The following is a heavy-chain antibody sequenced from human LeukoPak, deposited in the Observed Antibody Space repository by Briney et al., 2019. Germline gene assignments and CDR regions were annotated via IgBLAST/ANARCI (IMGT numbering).Heavy chain of an antibody. V-gene: IGHV4-39*01. CDR2: IYYSGST. CDR1: GGSISSSSYY. Sequence: SETLSLTCTVSGGSISSSSYYWGWIRQPPGTGLEWIGSIYYSGSTYYNPSLKSRVTISVDTSKNQFSLKLSSVTAADTAVYYCARGGSGWYNFDYWGQGTLVTVSS. CDR3: ARGGSGWYNFDY. J-gene: IGHJ4*02. D-gene: IGHD6-19*01.